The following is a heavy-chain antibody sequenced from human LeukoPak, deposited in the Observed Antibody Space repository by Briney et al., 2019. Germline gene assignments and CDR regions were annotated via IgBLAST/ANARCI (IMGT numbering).Heavy chain of an antibody. D-gene: IGHD3-10*01. V-gene: IGHV3-23*01. CDR1: GFTFSSYA. J-gene: IGHJ3*02. Sequence: GGSLRLSCAASGFTFSSYAMSWVRQAPGKGLEWVSAISGSGGSTYYADSVKGRFTISRDNSKNTLYLQMNSLRAEDTAVYYCAKSGDGWFGELRGAFDIWGQGTMVTVSS. CDR3: AKSGDGWFGELRGAFDI. CDR2: ISGSGGST.